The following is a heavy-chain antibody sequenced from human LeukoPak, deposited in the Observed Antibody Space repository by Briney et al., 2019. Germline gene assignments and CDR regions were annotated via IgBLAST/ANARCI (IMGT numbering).Heavy chain of an antibody. D-gene: IGHD4-11*01. CDR1: GGSISSYY. CDR3: ARAYSNYDY. Sequence: PSETLSLTCTVSGGSISSYYWSWVRQPPGKGVECIEYIYYSGSTNYNPSLKSRVTISLDTSKNQFPRRLSSVTAADTAVYYYARAYSNYDYWGQGTLVTVSS. J-gene: IGHJ4*02. V-gene: IGHV4-59*01. CDR2: IYYSGST.